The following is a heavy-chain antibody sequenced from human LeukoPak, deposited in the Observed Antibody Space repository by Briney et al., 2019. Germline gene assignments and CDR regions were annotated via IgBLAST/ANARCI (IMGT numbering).Heavy chain of an antibody. Sequence: SETLSLTCAVYGGSFSGYYWSWIRQPAGKGLEWIGRIYTSGSTNYNPSLKSRVTMSVDTSKNQFSLKLSSATAADTAVYYCARGGYCTGGVCYLDYWGQGTLVTVSS. CDR2: IYTSGST. CDR1: GGSFSGYY. D-gene: IGHD2-8*02. J-gene: IGHJ4*02. V-gene: IGHV4-59*10. CDR3: ARGGYCTGGVCYLDY.